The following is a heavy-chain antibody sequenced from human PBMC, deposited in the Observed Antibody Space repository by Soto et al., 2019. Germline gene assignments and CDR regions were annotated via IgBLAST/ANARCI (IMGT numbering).Heavy chain of an antibody. CDR2: IYYSGST. J-gene: IGHJ4*02. D-gene: IGHD2-8*02. CDR1: GGSISNYY. CDR3: ARDKITGLFDY. Sequence: PSETLSLTCTVYGGSISNYYWTWIRQPPGKGLEWIGEIYYSGSTNYNPSLKSRVTILVDTSKNQFSLKLTSVTAADTAVYYCARDKITGLFDYWGQGTLVTVSS. V-gene: IGHV4-59*12.